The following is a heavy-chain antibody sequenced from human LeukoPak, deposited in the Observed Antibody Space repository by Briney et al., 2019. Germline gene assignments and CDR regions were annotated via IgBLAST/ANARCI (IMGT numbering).Heavy chain of an antibody. D-gene: IGHD3-3*01. CDR2: INHSGST. J-gene: IGHJ5*02. Sequence: PSETLSLTCAVYGGSFSGCYWSWIRQPPGKGLEWIGEINHSGSTNYNPSLKSRVTISVDTSKNQFSLKLSSVTAADTAVYYCARGGLITIFGVVTYNWFDPWGQGTLVTVSS. V-gene: IGHV4-34*01. CDR3: ARGGLITIFGVVTYNWFDP. CDR1: GGSFSGCY.